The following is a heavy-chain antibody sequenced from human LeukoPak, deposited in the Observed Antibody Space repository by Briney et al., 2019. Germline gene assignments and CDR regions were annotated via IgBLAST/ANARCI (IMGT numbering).Heavy chain of an antibody. CDR3: ARDEGSRGWLDFDY. CDR2: ISSSSSYI. D-gene: IGHD6-19*01. CDR1: GFTFSSYS. V-gene: IGHV3-21*01. J-gene: IGHJ4*02. Sequence: PGGSLRLSCAASGFTFSSYSMTWVRQAPGKGLEWVSSISSSSSYIYYADSVKGRFTISRDNAKNSLYLQMNSLRAEDTAVYYCARDEGSRGWLDFDYWGQGTLVTVSS.